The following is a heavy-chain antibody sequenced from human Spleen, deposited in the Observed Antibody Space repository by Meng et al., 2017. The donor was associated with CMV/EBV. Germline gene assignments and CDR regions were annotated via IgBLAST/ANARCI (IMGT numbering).Heavy chain of an antibody. Sequence: SGFTFSSYSMNWVRQAPGKGLEWVSSISGSSTYIYYADSVKGRFTISRDNAKNSLYLRMNSLRAEDTAVYYCARGEGITTFPLQFDPWGQGTLVTVSS. V-gene: IGHV3-21*01. CDR1: GFTFSSYS. CDR3: ARGEGITTFPLQFDP. D-gene: IGHD3-16*01. J-gene: IGHJ5*02. CDR2: ISGSSTYI.